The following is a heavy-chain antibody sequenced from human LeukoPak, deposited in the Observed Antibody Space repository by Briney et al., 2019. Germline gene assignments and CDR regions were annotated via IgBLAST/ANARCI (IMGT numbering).Heavy chain of an antibody. D-gene: IGHD3-16*01. CDR3: AREHHDVLSRVGFDY. Sequence: GGSLRLSCAASGFTFSTYWMHCVRRAPGKGPMWVSRVNTDGSSKLYADSVKGRFTISRDNAKSTLYLEMNSLRVEDTAVYYCAREHHDVLSRVGFDYWGQGILVTVAS. V-gene: IGHV3-74*01. J-gene: IGHJ4*02. CDR1: GFTFSTYW. CDR2: VNTDGSSK.